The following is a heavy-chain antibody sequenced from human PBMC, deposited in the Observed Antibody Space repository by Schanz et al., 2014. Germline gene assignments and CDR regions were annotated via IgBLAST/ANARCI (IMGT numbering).Heavy chain of an antibody. CDR2: MHHSEGR. D-gene: IGHD2-15*01. Sequence: QVQLQESGPGLVKPSGTLSLTCTVSGASISSVYWWSWVRQSPGTGLEWIGEMHHSEGRNYNPSLKSGFPTLSDDPKNQFFWGFNLVTAADTAVYYCVRNGDCRGGIRCDKGYFDSWGQGILVTVSS. CDR1: GASISSVYW. J-gene: IGHJ4*02. V-gene: IGHV4-4*02. CDR3: VRNGDCRGGIRCDKGYFDS.